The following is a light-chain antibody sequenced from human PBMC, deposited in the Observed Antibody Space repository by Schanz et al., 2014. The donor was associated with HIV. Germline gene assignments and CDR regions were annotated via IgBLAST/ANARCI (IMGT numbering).Light chain of an antibody. V-gene: IGLV1-44*01. CDR3: AAWDPSLSVVV. CDR2: NTY. J-gene: IGLJ2*01. CDR1: SSHFRRNA. Sequence: QSVLTQPPSASGTPGQRVTISCSGSSSHFRRNAVNWYHPPPGTAPKLVIFNTYHRPSGVPDRFSGSQSGASASLAISGLQSEDEADYYCAAWDPSLSVVVFGGGTKLTVL.